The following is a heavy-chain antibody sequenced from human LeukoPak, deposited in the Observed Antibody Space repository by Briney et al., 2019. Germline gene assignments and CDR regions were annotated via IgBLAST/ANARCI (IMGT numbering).Heavy chain of an antibody. CDR3: ARLRSSWPPFDY. CDR2: IYYSGGT. D-gene: IGHD6-13*01. Sequence: SETLSLTCTVSGGSISSYYWSWIRQPPGKGLEWIGYIYYSGGTNYNPSLKSRVTISVDTSKNQFSLKLSSVTAADTAVYYCARLRSSWPPFDYWGQGTLVTVS. CDR1: GGSISSYY. J-gene: IGHJ4*02. V-gene: IGHV4-59*01.